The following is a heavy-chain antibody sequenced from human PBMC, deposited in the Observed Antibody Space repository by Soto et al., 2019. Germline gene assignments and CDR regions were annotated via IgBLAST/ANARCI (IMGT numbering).Heavy chain of an antibody. V-gene: IGHV3-33*01. D-gene: IGHD2-2*02. CDR2: IWYDGSNK. CDR3: ARDLYRIVLDY. Sequence: GSLRLSCAASGFTFISYGMHWVRQAPCKGLEWVAVIWYDGSNKYYADFVKGRFTISRDNSKNTLYLQMNSLRAEDTAVYYCARDLYRIVLDYWGQGTLVTVSS. J-gene: IGHJ4*02. CDR1: GFTFISYG.